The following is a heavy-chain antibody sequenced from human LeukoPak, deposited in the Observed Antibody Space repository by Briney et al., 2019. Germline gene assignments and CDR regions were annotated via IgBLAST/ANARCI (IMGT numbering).Heavy chain of an antibody. CDR2: ISGSGGST. Sequence: GGSLRLSCAASGFTFSNFAMNWVRQAPGKGLEWVSTISGSGGSTYYADSVEGRFTISRDNSKNTLYLQMNSQRAEDTAVYYCAKMVHTEQWLVPFDYWGQGTLVTVSS. V-gene: IGHV3-23*01. CDR3: AKMVHTEQWLVPFDY. CDR1: GFTFSNFA. J-gene: IGHJ4*02. D-gene: IGHD6-19*01.